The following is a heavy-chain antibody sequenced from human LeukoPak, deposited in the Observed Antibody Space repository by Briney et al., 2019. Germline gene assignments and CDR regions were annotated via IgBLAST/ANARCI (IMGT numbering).Heavy chain of an antibody. Sequence: ASVTVSCKASGYTFTTYAITWVRQAPGQGLEWMGWISTYNGNTNYAQKLQGRVTMTTDTSTSTAYMELRSLRSDDTAVYHCASFSPTTVTFDYWGQGTLVTVSS. V-gene: IGHV1-18*01. D-gene: IGHD1-1*01. CDR3: ASFSPTTVTFDY. J-gene: IGHJ4*02. CDR1: GYTFTTYA. CDR2: ISTYNGNT.